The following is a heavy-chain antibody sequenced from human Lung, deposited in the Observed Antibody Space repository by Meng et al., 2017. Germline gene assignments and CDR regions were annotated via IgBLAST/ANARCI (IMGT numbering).Heavy chain of an antibody. V-gene: IGHV1-46*01. J-gene: IGHJ5*02. CDR2: INPSGGDT. D-gene: IGHD4-17*01. CDR3: TRDHSTADVTVWWFDP. CDR1: GYTFTRHW. Sequence: QVQLVQSGAEVKNPGASVKVSCKASGYTFTRHWMHWVRQAPGQGLEWMGIINPSGGDTMYEQKFQGRITITSDTSTATVYMELSSLRSEDTAVYYCTRDHSTADVTVWWFDPWGQGTLVTVSS.